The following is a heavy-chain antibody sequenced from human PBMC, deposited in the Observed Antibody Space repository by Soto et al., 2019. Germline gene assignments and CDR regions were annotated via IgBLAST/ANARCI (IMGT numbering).Heavy chain of an antibody. CDR3: ARGGTPSDS. J-gene: IGHJ4*02. D-gene: IGHD3-16*01. CDR1: GYTFTNFG. V-gene: IGHV1-18*01. CDR2: ISAYNGNT. Sequence: QVQLVQSGAEVKKPGASVKVSCKASGYTFTNFGISWVRQAPGQGLEWMGWISAYNGNTNYAQNFPGRVTMTTDTPPSAAYMELRRPRSAGTAVYYCARGGTPSDSWGQGTLVTVSS.